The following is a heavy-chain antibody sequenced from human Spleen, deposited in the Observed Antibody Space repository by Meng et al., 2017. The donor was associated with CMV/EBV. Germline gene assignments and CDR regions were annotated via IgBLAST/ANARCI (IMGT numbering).Heavy chain of an antibody. CDR3: ARGNGMNYGSGVDY. Sequence: EVAGFTFSDYADYWVRQAPGKGLEWLAVIGANGNNKNHADFVKGRFTISRDNSKNTLYLQMNSLRAEDTAVYYCARGNGMNYGSGVDYWGQGTLVTAPQ. D-gene: IGHD3-10*01. V-gene: IGHV3-30-3*01. CDR2: IGANGNNK. CDR1: GFTFSDYA. J-gene: IGHJ4*02.